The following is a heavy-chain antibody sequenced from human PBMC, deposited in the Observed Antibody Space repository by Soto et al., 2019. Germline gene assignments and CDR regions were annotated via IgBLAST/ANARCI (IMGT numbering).Heavy chain of an antibody. J-gene: IGHJ1*01. V-gene: IGHV3-30-3*01. CDR1: GFTFRSYA. Sequence: QVQLVESGGGVVQPGKSLRLSCAASGFTFRSYAMHWVRRAPGKGLEWVVVISYDGSNNYYADSVKGRFTISIDNSKKTLYLQINSMRPEDTAVYYCARDYGRYTSGPSPFQHWGQGTLVTVSS. CDR3: ARDYGRYTSGPSPFQH. D-gene: IGHD3-16*02. CDR2: ISYDGSNN.